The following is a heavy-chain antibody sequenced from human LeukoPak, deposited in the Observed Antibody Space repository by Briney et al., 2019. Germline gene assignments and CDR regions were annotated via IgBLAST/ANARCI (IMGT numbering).Heavy chain of an antibody. V-gene: IGHV1-2*02. Sequence: AASVKVSCKASGYTFTGYYMHWVRQAPGQGLEWMGWINPNSGGTNYAQKFQGRVTMSRDTSISTAYMELSRLRSDDTAVYYCARGFRDWNWNSLIWFDSWGQGTLVTVSS. D-gene: IGHD1-7*01. CDR2: INPNSGGT. CDR1: GYTFTGYY. CDR3: ARGFRDWNWNSLIWFDS. J-gene: IGHJ5*01.